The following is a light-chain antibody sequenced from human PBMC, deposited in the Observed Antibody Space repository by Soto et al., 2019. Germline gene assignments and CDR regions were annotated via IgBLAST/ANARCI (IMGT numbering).Light chain of an antibody. CDR3: CSYAGSSTFV. CDR2: EVS. CDR1: SSGVGSYNL. Sequence: QSVLAQPASVSGSPVQSITISCSGTSSGVGSYNLVSWYQQHPGKAPKLMIHEVSKRPSGVSNRFSGSKSGNTASLTISGLQAEDEADYYCCSYAGSSTFVFGTGTKVTVL. V-gene: IGLV2-23*02. J-gene: IGLJ1*01.